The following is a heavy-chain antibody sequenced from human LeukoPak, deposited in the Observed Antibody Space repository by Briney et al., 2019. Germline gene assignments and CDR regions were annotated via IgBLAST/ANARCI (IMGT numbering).Heavy chain of an antibody. CDR1: GFTFSSYI. J-gene: IGHJ4*02. D-gene: IGHD3-3*01. Sequence: PGGSLRLSCAASGFTFSSYIMTWVRQAPGKGLEWVSSMSSGSRYIYYADSVTGRFTISRDNAKNSLYLLMNSLRAEDTAVYYCARDRPTGASRLFVVQWGQGTLVTVSS. V-gene: IGHV3-21*01. CDR3: ARDRPTGASRLFVVQ. CDR2: MSSGSRYI.